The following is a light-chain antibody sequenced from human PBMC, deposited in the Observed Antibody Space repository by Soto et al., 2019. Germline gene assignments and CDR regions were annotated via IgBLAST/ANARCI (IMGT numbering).Light chain of an antibody. CDR1: QSISSW. CDR3: QQYNSYSLP. Sequence: DIQITQSPSTLSASVGDRVIITCRASQSISSWLAWYQQKPGKANKLLIYDASSLESGVPSRLSGSGSGTEFTLTISSLQPDDFATYYCQQYNSYSLPFGGGTKVDIX. J-gene: IGKJ4*01. CDR2: DAS. V-gene: IGKV1-5*01.